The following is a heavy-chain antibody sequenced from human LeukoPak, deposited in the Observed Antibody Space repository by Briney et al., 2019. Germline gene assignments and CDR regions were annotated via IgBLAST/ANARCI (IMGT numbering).Heavy chain of an antibody. J-gene: IGHJ4*02. Sequence: PGGSLRLSCAASGFTFSDYYMNWIRQAPGKGLEWVSYISSRGTTIYYADSVKGRFTISRDSAKNSLYLQMNSLRAEDTAVYYCASGYYDNGRYPPYIDYWGQGTLVTVSS. CDR2: ISSRGTTI. D-gene: IGHD3-22*01. CDR1: GFTFSDYY. CDR3: ASGYYDNGRYPPYIDY. V-gene: IGHV3-11*01.